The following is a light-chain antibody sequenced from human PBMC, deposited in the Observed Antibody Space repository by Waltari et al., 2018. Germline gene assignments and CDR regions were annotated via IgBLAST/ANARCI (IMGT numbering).Light chain of an antibody. CDR3: CSFTATHTLL. CDR1: NNDVGSSKF. CDR2: AVT. J-gene: IGLJ2*01. Sequence: QSALTQPASVSGSPGQSITISCTGTNNDVGSSKFVSWYQQPPGRAPHLMIYAVTERPSGISYRFSGSKSANTASLTISGLLPEDEAIYYCCSFTATHTLLFGGGTTVTVL. V-gene: IGLV2-14*03.